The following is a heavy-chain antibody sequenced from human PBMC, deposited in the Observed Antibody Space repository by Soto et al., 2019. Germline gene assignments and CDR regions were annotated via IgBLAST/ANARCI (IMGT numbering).Heavy chain of an antibody. CDR3: ARDQNYDFWSGSDY. CDR1: GFTFSDCY. V-gene: IGHV3-11*01. CDR2: ISSSGSTI. J-gene: IGHJ4*02. Sequence: PGGSLRLSCAASGFTFSDCYMSWIRQAPGKGLEWVSYISSSGSTIYYADSVKGRFTISRDNAKNSLYLQMNSLRAEDTAVYYCARDQNYDFWSGSDYWGQGTLVTVSS. D-gene: IGHD3-3*01.